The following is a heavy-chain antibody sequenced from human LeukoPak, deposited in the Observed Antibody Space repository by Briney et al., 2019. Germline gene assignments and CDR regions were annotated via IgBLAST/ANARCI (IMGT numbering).Heavy chain of an antibody. D-gene: IGHD6-19*01. CDR3: ARGLEYSSGWYPRMDY. J-gene: IGHJ4*02. V-gene: IGHV4-34*01. Sequence: SETLSLTCAVYGGSFSGYYWSWIRQPPGKGLEWIGEINHSGSTNYDPSLKSRVTISVDTSKNQFSLKLSSVTAADTAVYYCARGLEYSSGWYPRMDYWGQGTLVTVSS. CDR2: INHSGST. CDR1: GGSFSGYY.